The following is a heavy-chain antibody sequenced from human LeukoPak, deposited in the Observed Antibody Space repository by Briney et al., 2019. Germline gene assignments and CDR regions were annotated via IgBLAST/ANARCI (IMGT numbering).Heavy chain of an antibody. J-gene: IGHJ4*02. Sequence: ASVKVSCTASGYTFTDYYMHWVRQAPGQGLEWMGWINPNNGVTKSAQRFQGRVTMTRDTSISTAYMEVSGLKSDDTAMYYCARDGSLDYWGQGTLVTVSS. D-gene: IGHD6-13*01. CDR2: INPNNGVT. V-gene: IGHV1-2*02. CDR3: ARDGSLDY. CDR1: GYTFTDYY.